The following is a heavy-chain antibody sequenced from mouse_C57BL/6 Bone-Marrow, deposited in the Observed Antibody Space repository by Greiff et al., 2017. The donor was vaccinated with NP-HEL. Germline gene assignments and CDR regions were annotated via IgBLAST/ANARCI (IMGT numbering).Heavy chain of an antibody. CDR2: IWSGGST. CDR1: GFSFTSYG. V-gene: IGHV2-2*01. Sequence: QVQLQQSGPGLVQPSQCLSITCTVSGFSFTSYGVPWVRQSPGKGLEWLGLIWSGGSTDYNAAFISRLSISKDNSKSQVFFKMNRLQAEDTAIYYFARNWGTTVVDYAMDYWGQGTSVTVSS. J-gene: IGHJ4*01. CDR3: ARNWGTTVVDYAMDY. D-gene: IGHD1-1*01.